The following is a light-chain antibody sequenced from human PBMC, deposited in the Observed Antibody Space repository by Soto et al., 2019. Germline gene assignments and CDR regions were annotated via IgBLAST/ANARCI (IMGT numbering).Light chain of an antibody. J-gene: IGKJ1*01. CDR1: QSVGNN. Sequence: EIAMTQSPPTLSVSPGEIATLSFSASQSVGNNLAWYQQKPGQAPRLLIYDTSTRATDIPARFSGSGSGTEFTLTISSLQSEDFAEYHCQQYNNWPQTFGQGTKVDIK. CDR3: QQYNNWPQT. V-gene: IGKV3-15*01. CDR2: DTS.